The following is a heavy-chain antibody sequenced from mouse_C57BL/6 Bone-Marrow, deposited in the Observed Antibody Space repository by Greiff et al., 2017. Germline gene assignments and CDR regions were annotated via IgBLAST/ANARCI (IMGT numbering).Heavy chain of an antibody. CDR2: ISGGGGNT. CDR1: GFTFSSYT. V-gene: IGHV5-9*01. CDR3: ARPMVTTHYAMDY. Sequence: EVQGVESGGGLVKPGGSLKLSCAASGFTFSSYTMSWVRQTPEKRLEWVATISGGGGNTYYPDSVKGRFTISRDNAKNTLYLQMSSLRSEDTALYYCARPMVTTHYAMDYWGQGTSVTVSS. D-gene: IGHD2-2*01. J-gene: IGHJ4*01.